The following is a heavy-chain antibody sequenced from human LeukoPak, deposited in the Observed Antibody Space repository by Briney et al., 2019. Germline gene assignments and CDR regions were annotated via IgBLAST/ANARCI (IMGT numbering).Heavy chain of an antibody. V-gene: IGHV4-59*12. Sequence: PSETLSLTCTVSGGSISSYYWSWIRQPPGKGVEWIGYIYHSGSTYYNPSLKSRVTISVDRSKNQFSLKLSSVTAADTAVYYCASYYCSSTSCYFDYWGQGTLVTVSS. J-gene: IGHJ4*02. CDR2: IYHSGST. CDR1: GGSISSYY. CDR3: ASYYCSSTSCYFDY. D-gene: IGHD2-2*01.